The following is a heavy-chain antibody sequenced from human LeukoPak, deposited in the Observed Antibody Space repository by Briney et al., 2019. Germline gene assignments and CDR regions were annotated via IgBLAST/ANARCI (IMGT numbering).Heavy chain of an antibody. CDR1: GFTFSSYT. CDR2: MPCAGNNK. V-gene: IGHV3-30-3*01. CDR3: SGVDF. D-gene: IGHD2-15*01. Sequence: GGSLRLSXAASGFTFSSYTMHWVRQAPGKGLEWVAVMPCAGNNKYYADSVKGRFTISRDNSKSTLYLQMNSLRAEDTAVYPSSGVDFWGQRTLVTVSS. J-gene: IGHJ4*02.